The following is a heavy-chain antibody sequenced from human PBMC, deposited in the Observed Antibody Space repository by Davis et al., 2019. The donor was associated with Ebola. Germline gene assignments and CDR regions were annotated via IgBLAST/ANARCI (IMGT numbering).Heavy chain of an antibody. CDR3: ARGPAGRITIFGVEFDP. Sequence: AASVKVSCKASGYTFTSYDINWVRQATGQGLEWMGWMNPNSGNTGYAQKFQGRVTMTRNTSISTAYMELSSLRSEDTAVYYCARGPAGRITIFGVEFDPWDQGTLVTVSS. CDR1: GYTFTSYD. D-gene: IGHD3-3*01. V-gene: IGHV1-8*01. CDR2: MNPNSGNT. J-gene: IGHJ5*02.